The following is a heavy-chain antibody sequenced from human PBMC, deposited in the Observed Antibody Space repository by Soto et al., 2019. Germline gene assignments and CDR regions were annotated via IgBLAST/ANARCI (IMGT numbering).Heavy chain of an antibody. CDR2: IYYSGST. CDR3: ARYASSPRVRGVIGYYYYGMDV. CDR1: GGSISSSSYY. D-gene: IGHD3-10*01. J-gene: IGHJ6*02. Sequence: TVSGGSISSSSYYWGWIRQPPGKGLEWIRSIYYSGSTYYNPSLKSRVTISVDTSKNQFSLKLSSVTAADTAVYYCARYASSPRVRGVIGYYYYGMDVWGQGTTVTVSS. V-gene: IGHV4-39*01.